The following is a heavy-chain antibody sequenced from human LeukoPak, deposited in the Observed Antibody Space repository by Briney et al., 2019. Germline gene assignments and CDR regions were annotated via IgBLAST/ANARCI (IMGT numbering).Heavy chain of an antibody. Sequence: KPSETLSLTCTVSGGSISSGDYYWSWIRQPPGKGLEWIGYIYYSGSTYYNPSLKSRVTISVDTSKNQFSLKLSSVTAADTAVYYCARSIGYYYDSSGGTFDYWGQGTLVTVSS. CDR2: IYYSGST. V-gene: IGHV4-30-4*08. D-gene: IGHD3-22*01. J-gene: IGHJ4*02. CDR1: GGSISSGDYY. CDR3: ARSIGYYYDSSGGTFDY.